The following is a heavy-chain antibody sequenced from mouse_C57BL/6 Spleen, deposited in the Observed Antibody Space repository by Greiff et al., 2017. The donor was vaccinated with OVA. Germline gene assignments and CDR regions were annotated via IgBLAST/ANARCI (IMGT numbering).Heavy chain of an antibody. Sequence: VQLQQPGAELVKPGASVKLSCKASGYTFTSYWMQWVKQRPGQGLEWIGEIDPSDSYTNYNQKFKGKATLTVDTSSSTAYMQLSSLTSEDSAVYYCARGGYYGSYYFDYWGQGTTLTVSS. D-gene: IGHD1-1*01. V-gene: IGHV1-50*01. J-gene: IGHJ2*01. CDR2: IDPSDSYT. CDR3: ARGGYYGSYYFDY. CDR1: GYTFTSYW.